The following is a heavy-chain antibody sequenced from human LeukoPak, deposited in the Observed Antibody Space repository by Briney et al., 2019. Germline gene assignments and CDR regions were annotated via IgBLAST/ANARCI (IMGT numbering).Heavy chain of an antibody. J-gene: IGHJ3*02. V-gene: IGHV3-48*01. CDR2: ISSSRSSI. CDR3: ARGGAARPDI. Sequence: GGSLRLSCVASEFTFGNYGMNWVRQAPGKGLEWVSYISSSRSSINYADSVRGRFTISRDNARNSLYLQMNSLRVEDTAVYYCARGGAARPDIWGQGTMVIVSS. D-gene: IGHD6-6*01. CDR1: EFTFGNYG.